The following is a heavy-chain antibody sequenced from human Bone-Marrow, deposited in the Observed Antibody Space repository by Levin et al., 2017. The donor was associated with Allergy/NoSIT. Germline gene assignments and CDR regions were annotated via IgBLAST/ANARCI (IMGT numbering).Heavy chain of an antibody. CDR2: ISYNGDT. Sequence: SQTLSLTCAVSGGSLTTGGYYWTWIRQHPGKGLEWIAYISYNGDTYYDPSLKSRVTISLDTSQSQFTLRLSSVTAADTAMYFCARGHVNGDYFDFWGQGTLVTVSS. J-gene: IGHJ4*02. CDR3: ARGHVNGDYFDF. CDR1: GGSLTTGGYY. V-gene: IGHV4-31*11. D-gene: IGHD4-17*01.